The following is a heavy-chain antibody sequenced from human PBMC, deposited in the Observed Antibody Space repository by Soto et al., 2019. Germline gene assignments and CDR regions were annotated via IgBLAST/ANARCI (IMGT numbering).Heavy chain of an antibody. CDR2: INAGNGNT. V-gene: IGHV1-3*01. CDR1: GYIFTSYA. CDR3: AREGGPTGIAAAGTRFDP. J-gene: IGHJ5*02. D-gene: IGHD6-13*01. Sequence: ASVKVSCKASGYIFTSYAMHWVRQAPGQRLEWMGWINAGNGNTKYSQKFQGRVTITRDTSASTAYMELSSLRSEDTAVYYCAREGGPTGIAAAGTRFDPWGQGTLVTVSS.